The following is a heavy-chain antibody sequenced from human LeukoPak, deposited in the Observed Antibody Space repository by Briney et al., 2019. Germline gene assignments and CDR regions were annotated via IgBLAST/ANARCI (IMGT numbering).Heavy chain of an antibody. CDR2: IKQDGSEK. CDR1: GFTFSSYW. D-gene: IGHD1-14*01. CDR3: ARTPPLTQPYYYYYMDV. J-gene: IGHJ6*03. Sequence: GGSLRLSCAASGFTFSSYWMSWVRQAPGKGLEWVANIKQDGSEKYYVDSVKGRFTISRDNAKNSLYLQMNSLRAEDTAVHYCARTPPLTQPYYYYYMDVWGKGTTVTISS. V-gene: IGHV3-7*01.